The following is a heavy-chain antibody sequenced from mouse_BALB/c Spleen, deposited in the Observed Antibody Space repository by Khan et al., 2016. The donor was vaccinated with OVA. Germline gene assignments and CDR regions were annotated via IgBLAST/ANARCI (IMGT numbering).Heavy chain of an antibody. D-gene: IGHD1-3*01. CDR2: IWGDGGT. Sequence: QVQLKQSGPGLVAPSPSLSITCTVSGFSLSSYGVNWVSQPPGKGLEWLGVIWGDGGTNYPSALKSKMNINKDNSKSKVFLNLNSLQTDDTAPYYCAKWDNSDCAMDYWGQGTSVTVSS. CDR1: GFSLSSYG. V-gene: IGHV2-3*01. CDR3: AKWDNSDCAMDY. J-gene: IGHJ4*01.